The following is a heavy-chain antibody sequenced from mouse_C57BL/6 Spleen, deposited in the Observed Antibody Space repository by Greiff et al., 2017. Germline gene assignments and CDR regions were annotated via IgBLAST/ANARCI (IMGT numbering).Heavy chain of an antibody. J-gene: IGHJ4*01. D-gene: IGHD2-3*01. CDR2: ILPGSGST. Sequence: QVQLQQSGAELMKPGASVKLSCKATGYTFTGYWIEWVKQRPGHGLEWIGEILPGSGSTNNNEKFKGKATFTADTSSNTAYMQLSSLTTEDSAIYYCARGWLLRMDYWGQGTSVTVSS. CDR3: ARGWLLRMDY. CDR1: GYTFTGYW. V-gene: IGHV1-9*01.